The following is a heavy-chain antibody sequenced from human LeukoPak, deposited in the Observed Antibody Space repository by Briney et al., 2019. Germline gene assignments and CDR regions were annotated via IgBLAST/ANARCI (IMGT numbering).Heavy chain of an antibody. CDR1: GGSISSGSYY. CDR2: IYTSGST. CDR3: ARVQWLVPGRFDP. V-gene: IGHV4-61*02. Sequence: KSSETLSLTCTVSGGSISSGSYYWSWIRQPAGKGLEWIGRIYTSGSTNYNPSLKSRVTISVDTSKNQFSLKLSSVTAADTAVYYCARVQWLVPGRFDPWGQGTLVTVSA. J-gene: IGHJ5*02. D-gene: IGHD6-19*01.